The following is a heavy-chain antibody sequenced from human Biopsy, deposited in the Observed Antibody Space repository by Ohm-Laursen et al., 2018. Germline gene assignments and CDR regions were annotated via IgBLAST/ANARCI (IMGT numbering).Heavy chain of an antibody. D-gene: IGHD3-9*01. CDR3: ATKLTGYFHH. Sequence: SSVKVSCKAPGGTFSRYGINWVRQAPGQGLEWLGGNIPILGTGNYAQKFQGRVTVAADTSTSTATMELRSLRSDDTAVYYCATKLTGYFHHWGQCTLVTVSS. CDR1: GGTFSRYG. J-gene: IGHJ1*01. V-gene: IGHV1-69*06. CDR2: NIPILGTG.